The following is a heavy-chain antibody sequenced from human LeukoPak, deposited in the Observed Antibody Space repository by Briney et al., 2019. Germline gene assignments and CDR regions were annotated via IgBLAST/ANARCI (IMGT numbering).Heavy chain of an antibody. CDR2: ISSNGGST. CDR1: GFTFSSYA. D-gene: IGHD6-19*01. V-gene: IGHV3-64*01. Sequence: YPGGSLRLSCAASGFTFSSYAMHWVRQAPGKGLEYVSAISSNGGSTYYANSVRGRFTISRDNSKNTLYLQMNSLRAEDTAVYYCAAAPAGYYYMDVWGKGTTVTVSS. CDR3: AAAPAGYYYMDV. J-gene: IGHJ6*03.